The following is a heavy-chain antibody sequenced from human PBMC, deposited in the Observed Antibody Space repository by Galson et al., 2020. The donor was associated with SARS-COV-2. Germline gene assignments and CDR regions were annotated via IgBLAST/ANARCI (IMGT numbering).Heavy chain of an antibody. V-gene: IGHV3-13*01. Sequence: GGSLRLSCAASGFPFSSYDMHWVRQATGKGLEWVSAIGTAGDTYYPGSVKGRFTISRENAKNSLYLQMNSLRAGDTAVYYCARGTTAGYYYYMDVWGKGTTVTVSS. D-gene: IGHD1-7*01. CDR2: IGTAGDT. CDR1: GFPFSSYD. J-gene: IGHJ6*03. CDR3: ARGTTAGYYYYMDV.